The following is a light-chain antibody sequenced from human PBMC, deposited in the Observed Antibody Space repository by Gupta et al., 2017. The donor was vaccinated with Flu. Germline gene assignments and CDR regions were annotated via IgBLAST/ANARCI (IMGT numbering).Light chain of an antibody. J-gene: IGKJ1*01. CDR3: QHVNFSPRT. CDR2: SSS. V-gene: IGKV1-9*01. CDR1: QGPLTY. Sequence: PSFLSASVGDRVTITCRASQGPLTYLAWYQQKPGTVPAVLIHSSSTLRSGVPSRFSGTGSGTEFTLTINSLQPEDFATYYCQHVNFSPRTFGQGTKVAIK.